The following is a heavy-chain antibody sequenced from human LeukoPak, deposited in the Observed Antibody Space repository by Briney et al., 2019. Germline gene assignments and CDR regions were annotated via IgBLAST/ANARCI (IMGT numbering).Heavy chain of an antibody. CDR3: ARDPIVGATLGLFDP. CDR2: IYTSGST. Sequence: KPSETLSLTCTVSGGSISSYYWSWIRQPDGKGLEWIGRIYTSGSTNYNPSLKSRVTMSVDTSKNQFSLKLSSVTAADTAVYYCARDPIVGATLGLFDPWGQGTLVTVSS. J-gene: IGHJ5*02. V-gene: IGHV4-4*07. CDR1: GGSISSYY. D-gene: IGHD1-26*01.